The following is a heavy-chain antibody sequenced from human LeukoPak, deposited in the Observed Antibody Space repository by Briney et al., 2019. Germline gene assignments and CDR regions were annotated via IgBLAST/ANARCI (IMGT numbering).Heavy chain of an antibody. Sequence: GGSLRLSCAASGFTFSSDGMHWVRQAPGKGLEWVAFIRYDGSNKYYADSVKGRITISRDNAKTSLYLQMISLRAEDTAVYYCARHLSGVTGYTYGRGIDYWGQGTQVTVSS. D-gene: IGHD5-18*01. CDR3: ARHLSGVTGYTYGRGIDY. J-gene: IGHJ4*02. CDR2: IRYDGSNK. V-gene: IGHV3-30*02. CDR1: GFTFSSDG.